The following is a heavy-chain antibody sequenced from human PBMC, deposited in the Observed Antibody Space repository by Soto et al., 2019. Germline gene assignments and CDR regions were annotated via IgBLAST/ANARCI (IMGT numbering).Heavy chain of an antibody. J-gene: IGHJ4*02. D-gene: IGHD3-22*01. CDR1: GGTFSSYA. CDR3: ARSADYYDSSGSASHDY. V-gene: IGHV1-69*13. Sequence: GASVKVSCKASGGTFSSYAIIWVRQAPGQGLEWMGGIIPIFGTANYAQKFQGRVTITADESTSTAYMELSSLRSEDTAVYYCARSADYYDSSGSASHDYWGQGTLVTVSS. CDR2: IIPIFGTA.